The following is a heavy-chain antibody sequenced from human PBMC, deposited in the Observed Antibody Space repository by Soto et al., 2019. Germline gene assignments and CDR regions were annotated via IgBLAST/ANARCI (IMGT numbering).Heavy chain of an antibody. Sequence: QVQLVESGGGVVQPGRSLRLSCAASGFTFSSYGMHWVRQAPGKRLEWVAVISYDGSNKYYADSVKGRFTISRDNSKNTLYLQMNSLRAEDTAVYYCAKEGSPDYWGQGTLVTVSS. D-gene: IGHD3-10*01. CDR2: ISYDGSNK. CDR1: GFTFSSYG. J-gene: IGHJ4*02. V-gene: IGHV3-30*18. CDR3: AKEGSPDY.